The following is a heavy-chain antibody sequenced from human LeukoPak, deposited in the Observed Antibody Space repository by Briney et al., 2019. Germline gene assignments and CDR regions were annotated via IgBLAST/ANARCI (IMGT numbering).Heavy chain of an antibody. J-gene: IGHJ3*02. CDR1: GFTFSSFA. V-gene: IGHV3-64*01. D-gene: IGHD3-9*01. CDR3: ARGYDILTGFDI. Sequence: GGSLRLSCAASGFTFSSFAMHWVRQAPGKGLEHVSAISSNGDGTYYANSVKGRFTISRDNSKNTLYLQMGSLRAEDMAVFYCARGYDILTGFDIWGQGTMVTVSS. CDR2: ISSNGDGT.